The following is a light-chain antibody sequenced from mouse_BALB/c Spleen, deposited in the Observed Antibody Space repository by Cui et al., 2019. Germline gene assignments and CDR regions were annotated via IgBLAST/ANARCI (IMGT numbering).Light chain of an antibody. CDR3: QQYSGYPLT. CDR2: STS. J-gene: IGKJ2*01. V-gene: IGKV4-57-1*01. Sequence: ENVVTQSPAIMSASPGEKVTMTCRASSSVSSSYLHWYQQKSGASPKLWIYSTSNLASGVPARFSGSGSGTSYSLTISSVEAEDAATYYCQQYSGYPLTFGGGTKLEIK. CDR1: SSVSSSY.